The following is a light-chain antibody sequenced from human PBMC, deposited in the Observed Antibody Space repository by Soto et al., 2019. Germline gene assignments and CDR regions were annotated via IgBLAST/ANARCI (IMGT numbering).Light chain of an antibody. V-gene: IGKV3-11*01. CDR3: QWRSDWPPRLT. CDR1: ESIGNY. J-gene: IGKJ4*01. CDR2: DAS. Sequence: EVVLTQSPATLSLSPGERATLSCRASESIGNYLAWYQQKLGQAPKLLIYDASHRAIGIPGRFSGDRSGTDFTLAISSLEREDFAVYYCQWRSDWPPRLTFGGGNKVEIK.